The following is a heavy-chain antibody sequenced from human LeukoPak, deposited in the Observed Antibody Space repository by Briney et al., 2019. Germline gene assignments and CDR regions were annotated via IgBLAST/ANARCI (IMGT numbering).Heavy chain of an antibody. Sequence: GGSLRLSCAASGFTFSSYSMNWVRRAPGKGLEWVSSISSSSSYIYYADSVKGRFTISRDNAKNSLYLQMNSLRAEDTAVYYCARGPKPYYYDSSGFDYWGQGTLVTVSS. D-gene: IGHD3-22*01. CDR1: GFTFSSYS. J-gene: IGHJ4*02. CDR3: ARGPKPYYYDSSGFDY. CDR2: ISSSSSYI. V-gene: IGHV3-21*01.